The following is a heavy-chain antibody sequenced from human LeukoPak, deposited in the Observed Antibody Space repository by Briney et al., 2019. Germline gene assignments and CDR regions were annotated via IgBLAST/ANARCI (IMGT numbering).Heavy chain of an antibody. CDR2: INPNSGGT. CDR3: ARGDRLERGYSYGNRVYYYYYGMDV. J-gene: IGHJ6*02. Sequence: GASVKVSCKASGYTFTGYYMHWVRQAPGQGLEWMGWINPNSGGTNYAQKFQGRVTMTRDTSISTAYMELSRLRSDDTAVYYCARGDRLERGYSYGNRVYYYYYGMDVWGQGTTVTVSS. V-gene: IGHV1-2*02. CDR1: GYTFTGYY. D-gene: IGHD5-18*01.